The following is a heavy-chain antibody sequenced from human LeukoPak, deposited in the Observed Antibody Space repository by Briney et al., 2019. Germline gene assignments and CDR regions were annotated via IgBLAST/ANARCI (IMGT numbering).Heavy chain of an antibody. CDR2: IYYSGST. D-gene: IGHD2-2*01. CDR3: ARDRVVVVPAALEDYYYYYYMDV. Sequence: SETLSLTCTVSGGSISSYYWSWIRQPPGKGLEWIGYIYYSGSTNYNPSLKSRVTISVDTSKNQFSLKLSSVTAADTAVYYCARDRVVVVPAALEDYYYYYYMDVWGKGTTVTVSS. V-gene: IGHV4-59*12. CDR1: GGSISSYY. J-gene: IGHJ6*03.